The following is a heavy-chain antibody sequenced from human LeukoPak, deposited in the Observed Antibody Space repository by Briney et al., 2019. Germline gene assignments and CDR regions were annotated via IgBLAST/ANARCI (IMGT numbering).Heavy chain of an antibody. CDR3: AKASRGGHPTTHFDY. CDR2: ISGSGGST. D-gene: IGHD4-23*01. Sequence: GGSLRLSCAASGFTFSSYAMSWVRQAPGKGLEWVSAISGSGGSTYYADSVEGRFTISRDNSKNTLYLQINSLRAEDTAVYYCAKASRGGHPTTHFDYWGQGTLVTVSS. J-gene: IGHJ4*02. CDR1: GFTFSSYA. V-gene: IGHV3-23*01.